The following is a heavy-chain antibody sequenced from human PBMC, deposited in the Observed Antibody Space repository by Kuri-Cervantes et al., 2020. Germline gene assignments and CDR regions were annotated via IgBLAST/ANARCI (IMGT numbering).Heavy chain of an antibody. Sequence: GESLKISCAASGFTFSSYAMHWVRQAPGKGLEWVAVISYDGSNKYYADPVKGRFTISRDNSKNTLYLQMNSLRAEDTAVYYCARDHSSSWYNYFDYWGQGTLVTVSS. CDR2: ISYDGSNK. V-gene: IGHV3-30-3*01. CDR3: ARDHSSSWYNYFDY. D-gene: IGHD6-13*01. CDR1: GFTFSSYA. J-gene: IGHJ4*02.